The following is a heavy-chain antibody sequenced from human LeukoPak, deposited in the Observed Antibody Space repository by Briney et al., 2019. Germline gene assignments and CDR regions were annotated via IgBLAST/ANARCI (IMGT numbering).Heavy chain of an antibody. J-gene: IGHJ4*02. V-gene: IGHV3-15*01. D-gene: IGHD2-2*01. CDR1: GFTFSNAW. Sequence: GGSLRLSCAASGFTFSNAWMSWVRQAPGKGLEWVGRIKSKTDGGTTDYAAPVKGRFTISRDDSKNTLYLQMNSLKTEDTAVYYCTTGVYCSSTSCFDYWGQGTLVTVSS. CDR3: TTGVYCSSTSCFDY. CDR2: IKSKTDGGTT.